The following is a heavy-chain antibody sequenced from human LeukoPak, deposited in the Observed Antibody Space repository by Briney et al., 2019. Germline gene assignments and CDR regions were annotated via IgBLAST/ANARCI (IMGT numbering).Heavy chain of an antibody. CDR1: GFTFSSYV. J-gene: IGHJ4*02. CDR3: ARGSEYSSSSGLDY. CDR2: IWYDGSNK. D-gene: IGHD6-6*01. V-gene: IGHV3-33*01. Sequence: PGGSLRLSCAASGFTFSSYVMHWVRQAPGKGLEWVAVIWYDGSNKYYADSVKGRFTISRDNSKNTLYLQMNSLRAEDTAVYYCARGSEYSSSSGLDYWGQGILVTVSS.